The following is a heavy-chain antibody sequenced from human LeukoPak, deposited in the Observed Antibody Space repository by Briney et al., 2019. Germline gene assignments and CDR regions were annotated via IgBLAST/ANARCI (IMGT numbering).Heavy chain of an antibody. V-gene: IGHV3-7*01. CDR2: IKQDGSEK. CDR3: ARKEGLHYYYYMDV. D-gene: IGHD2-21*01. Sequence: GGSLTLSCAASGFTFSSYWMTWVRQAPGKGLEWVANIKQDGSEKYYVDSVKGRFTISRDNAKNSLYLQMNSLRAEDTAVYYCARKEGLHYYYYMDVWGKGTTVTVSS. CDR1: GFTFSSYW. J-gene: IGHJ6*03.